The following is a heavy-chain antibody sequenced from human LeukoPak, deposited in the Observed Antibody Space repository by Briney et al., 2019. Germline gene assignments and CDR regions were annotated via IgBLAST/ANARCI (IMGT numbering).Heavy chain of an antibody. CDR1: GHTFTDNY. D-gene: IGHD3-3*02. CDR3: ARDTALAPKDGKFDY. V-gene: IGHV1-2*02. Sequence: ASVKVSCKASGHTFTDNYIHWVRQAPGQGLEWMGWINSKRGGTKYAQKFQGRVTMTRDTSISTAYMELSRLRYDDTAMYYCARDTALAPKDGKFDYWGQGTLVTVSS. CDR2: INSKRGGT. J-gene: IGHJ4*02.